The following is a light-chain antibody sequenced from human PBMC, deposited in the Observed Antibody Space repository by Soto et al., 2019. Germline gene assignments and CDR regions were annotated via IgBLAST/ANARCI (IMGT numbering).Light chain of an antibody. Sequence: QSVLTQPPSVSGAPGQRVXISXXGSXSNIGAGYDVHWYQQLPGTAPKLLIYGNSNRPSGVPDRFSGSKSGTSASLAITGLQAEDEADYYCQSYDSSLTVVVLXGGTKLTVL. J-gene: IGLJ2*01. CDR2: GNS. V-gene: IGLV1-40*01. CDR3: QSYDSSLTVVV. CDR1: XSNIGAGYD.